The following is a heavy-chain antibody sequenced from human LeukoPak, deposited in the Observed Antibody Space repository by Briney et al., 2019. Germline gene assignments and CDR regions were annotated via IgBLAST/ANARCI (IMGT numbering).Heavy chain of an antibody. Sequence: PSETLSLTCAVYGGSFSGYYWSWIRQPPGEGLEWIGEINHSGSTNYNPSLKSRVTISVDTSKNQFSLKLSSVTAADTAVYYCARGQLGYCSSTSCSNWFDPWGQGTLVTVSS. CDR1: GGSFSGYY. J-gene: IGHJ5*02. CDR3: ARGQLGYCSSTSCSNWFDP. V-gene: IGHV4-34*01. D-gene: IGHD2-2*01. CDR2: INHSGST.